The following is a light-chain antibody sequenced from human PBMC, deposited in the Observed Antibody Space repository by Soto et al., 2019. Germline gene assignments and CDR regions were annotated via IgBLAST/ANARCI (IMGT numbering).Light chain of an antibody. V-gene: IGKV3-11*01. CDR2: DAS. CDR1: QRGSSY. CDR3: QQRSNWPPYT. Sequence: EIVLTQSPATLSLSPGGRTTLSCRARQRGSSYFAWYQQKPGQAPRLLIYDASNRATGIPARFSGSGSGTDFTLTISSLEPEDFAVYYCQQRSNWPPYTFGQGTKLEIK. J-gene: IGKJ2*01.